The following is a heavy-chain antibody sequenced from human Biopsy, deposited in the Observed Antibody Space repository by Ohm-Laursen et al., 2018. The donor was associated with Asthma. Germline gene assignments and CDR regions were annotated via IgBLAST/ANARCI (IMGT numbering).Heavy chain of an antibody. D-gene: IGHD2-15*01. Sequence: SETLSLTCTASGGSVSSGSYYWSWIRQPPGKGLAWVSYISYSGSTDYNPSLKSRLTISMDTSKNQFSLKLSSVTAADTAVYYCARVPTTLRYFDLWGRGDLVTVSS. CDR3: ARVPTTLRYFDL. J-gene: IGHJ2*01. CDR1: GGSVSSGSYY. CDR2: ISYSGST. V-gene: IGHV4-61*01.